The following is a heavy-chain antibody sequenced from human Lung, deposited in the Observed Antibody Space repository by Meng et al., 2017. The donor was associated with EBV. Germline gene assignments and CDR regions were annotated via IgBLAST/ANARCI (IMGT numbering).Heavy chain of an antibody. V-gene: IGHV4-31*01. D-gene: IGHD5-18*01. CDR1: GGSISSGGHY. CDR2: IYYSGST. CDR3: ARAVDTGYFDY. Sequence: VQLQDSGPGLEKPSQTQSLTCTVSGGSISSGGHYWSWIRQHPGKSLEWIGYIYYSGSTYYNPSLKSLVSISVDTSNNQFSLKLSSVTAADTAVYYCARAVDTGYFDYWGQGTLVTVSS. J-gene: IGHJ4*02.